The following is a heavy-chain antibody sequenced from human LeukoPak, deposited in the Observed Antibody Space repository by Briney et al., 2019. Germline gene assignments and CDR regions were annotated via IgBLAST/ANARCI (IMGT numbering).Heavy chain of an antibody. CDR2: ISAYNGNT. D-gene: IGHD3-16*02. CDR3: ARFYDYIWGSYRKADAFDI. CDR1: GYTFTSYG. J-gene: IGHJ3*02. Sequence: GASVKVSCKASGYTFTSYGISWVRQAPGQGLEWMGWISAYNGNTNYAQKLQGRVTMTTDTSTSTAYMELRSLRSDDTAVYYCARFYDYIWGSYRKADAFDIWGQGTMVTVSS. V-gene: IGHV1-18*01.